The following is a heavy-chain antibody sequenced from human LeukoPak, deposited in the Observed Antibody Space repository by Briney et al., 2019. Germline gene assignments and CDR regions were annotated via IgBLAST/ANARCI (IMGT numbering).Heavy chain of an antibody. CDR3: ARGLHYDSSGTHYYYYYMDV. Sequence: GASVKVSCKASGGTFSSYAISWVRQAPGQGLEWMGGIIPIFGTANYAQKFQGRVTITTDESTSTAYMELSSLRSEDTAVYYCARGLHYDSSGTHYYYYYMDVWGKGTTVTVSS. D-gene: IGHD3-22*01. CDR1: GGTFSSYA. CDR2: IIPIFGTA. V-gene: IGHV1-69*05. J-gene: IGHJ6*03.